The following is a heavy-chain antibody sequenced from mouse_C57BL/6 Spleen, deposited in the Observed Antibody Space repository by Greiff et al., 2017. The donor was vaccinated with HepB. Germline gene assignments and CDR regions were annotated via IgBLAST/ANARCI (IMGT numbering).Heavy chain of an antibody. Sequence: QVQLKQPGAELVMPGASVKLSCKASGYTFTSYWMHWVKQRPGQGLEWIGEIDPSDSYTNYNQKFKGKSTLTVDKSSSTAYMQLSSLTSEDSAVYYCARYGNYFRAMDYWGQGTSVTVSS. CDR1: GYTFTSYW. CDR2: IDPSDSYT. J-gene: IGHJ4*01. V-gene: IGHV1-69*01. D-gene: IGHD2-1*01. CDR3: ARYGNYFRAMDY.